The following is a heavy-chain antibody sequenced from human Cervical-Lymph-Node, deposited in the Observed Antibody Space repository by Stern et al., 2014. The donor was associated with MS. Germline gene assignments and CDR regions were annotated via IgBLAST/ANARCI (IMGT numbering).Heavy chain of an antibody. CDR3: AGSSSLYRNWFDP. CDR2: ITSSSSYI. CDR1: GFTFSSYS. J-gene: IGHJ5*02. V-gene: IGHV3-21*01. Sequence: EVKLVASGGGLVKPGGSLRLSCAASGFTFSSYSMNWVRQAPGKGLEWLSSITSSSSYIYYADPVKGRFTISRDNAKNSLYLQMNSLRAEDTAVYYCAGSSSLYRNWFDPWGQGTLVTVSS. D-gene: IGHD6-13*01.